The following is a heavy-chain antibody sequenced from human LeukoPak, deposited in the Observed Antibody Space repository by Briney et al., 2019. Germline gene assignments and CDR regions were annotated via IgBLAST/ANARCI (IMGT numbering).Heavy chain of an antibody. J-gene: IGHJ4*02. CDR2: MCGGDGQT. Sequence: PGGSLSLSCAASGFTVSNIYMSWVRQAPGKGLEWVSGMCGGDGQTHYADSVKGRFTISRDNSKNTVYLEMNSLRAEDTALYYCAKRVRDGYNTPIDYWGQGTLVAVSS. CDR1: GFTVSNIY. D-gene: IGHD5-24*01. CDR3: AKRVRDGYNTPIDY. V-gene: IGHV3-23*01.